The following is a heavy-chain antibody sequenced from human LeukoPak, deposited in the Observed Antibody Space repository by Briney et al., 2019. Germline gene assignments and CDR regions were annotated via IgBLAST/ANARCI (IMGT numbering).Heavy chain of an antibody. CDR2: IKQDGNEK. D-gene: IGHD4/OR15-4a*01. V-gene: IGHV3-7*01. J-gene: IGHJ4*02. Sequence: GGSLRLSCAASGFTFSRYWMSWVRQAPGKGLEWVANIKQDGNEKYYADSVKGRFTISRDNGKNSLDLQMNSLRADDTAVYYCARDTLGEGEDANYAVYYFDYWGQGTVVTVSS. CDR3: ARDTLGEGEDANYAVYYFDY. CDR1: GFTFSRYW.